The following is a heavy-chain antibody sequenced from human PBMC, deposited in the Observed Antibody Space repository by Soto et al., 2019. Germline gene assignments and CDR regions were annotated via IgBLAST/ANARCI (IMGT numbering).Heavy chain of an antibody. CDR2: ISSSSTYT. V-gene: IGHV3-21*01. D-gene: IGHD2-15*01. Sequence: GGSLRLSCAASGFTFSDSTMNWVRQAPGQGLEWVSSISSSSTYTYYAASVKGRFTISRDNAKNSLYLQMNSLRAEDTALYYCARVGSPGYCSGGYCPPPDYWGQGTLVTVSS. J-gene: IGHJ4*02. CDR3: ARVGSPGYCSGGYCPPPDY. CDR1: GFTFSDST.